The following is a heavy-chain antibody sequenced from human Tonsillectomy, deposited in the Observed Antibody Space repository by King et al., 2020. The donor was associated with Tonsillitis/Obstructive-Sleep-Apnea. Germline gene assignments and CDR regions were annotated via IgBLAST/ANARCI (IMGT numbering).Heavy chain of an antibody. D-gene: IGHD2/OR15-2a*01. J-gene: IGHJ4*02. Sequence: VQLVESGXGLVXSXXSLXLSXTAXGXTFXDXAMSWVRQAPGEGLEWVGFIRSKAYGGTTEYAASVKGTFTISRDDSKSIAYLQMNSLKTEDTSVYYCXXXPXXXGDXSKYXFXDDXGXGALVTXXA. CDR2: IRSKAYGGTT. V-gene: IGHV3-49*04. CDR1: GXTFXDXA. CDR3: XXXPXXXGDXSKYXFXDD.